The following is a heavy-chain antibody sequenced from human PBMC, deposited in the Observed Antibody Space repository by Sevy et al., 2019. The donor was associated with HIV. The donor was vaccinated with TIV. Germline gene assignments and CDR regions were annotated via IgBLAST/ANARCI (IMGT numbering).Heavy chain of an antibody. Sequence: GGSLRLSCAASGFTFSSNAMSWVRQPPGKGLEWVSALTGSGANTYYADSVKGRFTISRDNSKNTLYLQMNSLRAEDTAVYYCAKERPQYGSGRYPFDYWGQGTLVTVSS. CDR3: AKERPQYGSGRYPFDY. V-gene: IGHV3-23*01. J-gene: IGHJ4*02. D-gene: IGHD3-10*01. CDR2: LTGSGANT. CDR1: GFTFSSNA.